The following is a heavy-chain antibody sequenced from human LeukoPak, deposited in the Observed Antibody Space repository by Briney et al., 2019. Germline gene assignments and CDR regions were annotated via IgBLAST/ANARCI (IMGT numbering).Heavy chain of an antibody. J-gene: IGHJ4*02. CDR2: ASGSGGST. Sequence: GGSLRLSCAASGFTFSSYAMSWVRQAPGKGLEWVSSASGSGGSTYYADSVKGRFTISRDNSKNMLYLQMNSLRAEDTAVYYCAKDLGSVVTPPSLDYWGQGTLVTVSS. D-gene: IGHD4-23*01. CDR1: GFTFSSYA. CDR3: AKDLGSVVTPPSLDY. V-gene: IGHV3-23*01.